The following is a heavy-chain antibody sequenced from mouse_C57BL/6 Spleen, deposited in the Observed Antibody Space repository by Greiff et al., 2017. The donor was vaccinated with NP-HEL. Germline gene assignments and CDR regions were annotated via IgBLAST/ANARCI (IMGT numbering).Heavy chain of an antibody. CDR1: GYTFTSYG. D-gene: IGHD2-12*01. J-gene: IGHJ2*01. Sequence: QVQLQQSGAELARPGASVKLSCKASGYTFTSYGISWVKQRTGQGLEWIGEIYPRSGNTYYNEKFKGKATLTADKSSSTAYMELRSLTSEDSAVYFCARSGDYKGYWGQGTTLTVSS. CDR2: IYPRSGNT. CDR3: ARSGDYKGY. V-gene: IGHV1-81*01.